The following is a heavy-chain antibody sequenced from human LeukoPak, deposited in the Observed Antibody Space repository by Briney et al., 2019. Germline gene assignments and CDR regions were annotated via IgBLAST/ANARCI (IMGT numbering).Heavy chain of an antibody. CDR1: GGSFSGYY. Sequence: PSETLSLTCAVYGGSFSGYYWSWIRQPPGKGLEWIGEINHSGSTNYNPSLKSRVTISVDTSKNQFSLKLSSVTAADTAVYYCARVTTVTKPFYFDYWGQGTLATVSS. CDR3: ARVTTVTKPFYFDY. J-gene: IGHJ4*02. V-gene: IGHV4-34*01. D-gene: IGHD4-17*01. CDR2: INHSGST.